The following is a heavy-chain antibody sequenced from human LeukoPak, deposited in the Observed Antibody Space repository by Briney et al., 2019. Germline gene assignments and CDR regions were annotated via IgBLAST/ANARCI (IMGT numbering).Heavy chain of an antibody. CDR1: GGSFSGYY. J-gene: IGHJ4*02. CDR3: ARVGWDRIVVRTAISKRPSTVYYFDY. CDR2: IKNSGST. V-gene: IGHV4-34*01. D-gene: IGHD2-21*02. Sequence: SETLSLTCAVYGGSFSGYYWCWIRQTPGKGLEWIGEIKNSGSTNYNPSLQSRVTIPSATSTTQSSLKRSSVTAADTAVYYCARVGWDRIVVRTAISKRPSTVYYFDYWGQGTLVTVSS.